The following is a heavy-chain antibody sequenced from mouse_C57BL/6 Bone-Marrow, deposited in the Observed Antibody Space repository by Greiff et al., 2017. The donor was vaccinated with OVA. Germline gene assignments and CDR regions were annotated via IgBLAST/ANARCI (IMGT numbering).Heavy chain of an antibody. CDR3: ARGAY. CDR2: IYPGDGDT. V-gene: IGHV1-80*01. J-gene: IGHJ3*01. CDR1: GYAFSSYW. Sequence: VQLQQSGAELVKPGASVKISCKASGYAFSSYWMNWVKQRPGQGLEWIGQIYPGDGDTNYNGKFKGKATLTADKSSSTAYMQLSTEDSAVYFCARGAYWGQGTLVTVSA.